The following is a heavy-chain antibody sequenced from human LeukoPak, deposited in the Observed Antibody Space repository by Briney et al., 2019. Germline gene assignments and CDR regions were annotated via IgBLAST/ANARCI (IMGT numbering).Heavy chain of an antibody. CDR1: GGTFSSHA. CDR2: IIPISGTA. V-gene: IGHV1-69*05. CDR3: ARGLQYQLLKALGYYYMDV. D-gene: IGHD2-2*01. J-gene: IGHJ6*03. Sequence: SVKVSCKASGGTFSSHAIAWVRQAPGQGPEWMGGIIPISGTANYTQKFQGRVTITTDKSTSTAYMELSSLTSDDTAAYYCARGLQYQLLKALGYYYMDVWGEGTTVTVSS.